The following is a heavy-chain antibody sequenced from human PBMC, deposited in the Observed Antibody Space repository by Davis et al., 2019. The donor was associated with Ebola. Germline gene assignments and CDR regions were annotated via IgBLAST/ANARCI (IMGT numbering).Heavy chain of an antibody. J-gene: IGHJ4*02. Sequence: SETLSLTCTVSGGSISSYYWSWIRQPPGKGLEWIGYIYYSGRPNYNPSLKSRYTISVATSKHQFSVKLSTVTAADTAVYYCAKLNSSSGLDYWGQGTLVTVSS. CDR3: AKLNSSSGLDY. CDR1: GGSISSYY. CDR2: IYYSGRP. D-gene: IGHD6-6*01. V-gene: IGHV4-59*08.